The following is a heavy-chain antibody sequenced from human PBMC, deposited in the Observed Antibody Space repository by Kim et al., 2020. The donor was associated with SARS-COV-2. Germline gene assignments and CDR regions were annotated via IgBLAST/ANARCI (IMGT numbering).Heavy chain of an antibody. CDR1: GFTFRSQW. CDR3: ARAAI. Sequence: GGSLRLSCAASGFTFRSQWMSWVRQAPGKGLEWVANINPDGSDKSYVDSVKGRFTISRDNGENSLYLQMDSLRAEDTAVYYCARAAIWGQGTLVIVSS. J-gene: IGHJ4*02. V-gene: IGHV3-7*01. CDR2: INPDGSDK.